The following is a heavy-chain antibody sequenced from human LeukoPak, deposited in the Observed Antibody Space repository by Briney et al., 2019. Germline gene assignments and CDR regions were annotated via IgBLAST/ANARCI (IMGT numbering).Heavy chain of an antibody. CDR1: GFTFSRSG. CDR2: ISYDGSNK. V-gene: IGHV3-30*18. J-gene: IGHJ4*02. D-gene: IGHD5-18*01. Sequence: AGGSLRLSCAASGFTFSRSGMHWVRQAPGKGLEWVAVISYDGSNKYYADSVKGRFTISRDNSKNTLNLQMNSLRAEDTAVYYCAKDTAMVFGYFDYWGQGTLGTVSS. CDR3: AKDTAMVFGYFDY.